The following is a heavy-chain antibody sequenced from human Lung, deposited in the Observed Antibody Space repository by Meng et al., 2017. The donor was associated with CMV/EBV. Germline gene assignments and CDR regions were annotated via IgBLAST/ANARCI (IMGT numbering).Heavy chain of an antibody. CDR1: GYIFSGYY. CDR2: INPNSGGT. J-gene: IGHJ6*02. D-gene: IGHD2-2*01. V-gene: IGHV1-2*02. CDR3: ARGLGDYCSTTSCSYGVEV. Sequence: ASXXVSXKASGYIFSGYYIHWVRQAPGQGLEWMGWINPNSGGTNYAQKFQGRVTMTRDTSISTAYMDLSRLKSDDTAVYYCARGLGDYCSTTSCSYGVEVGXQGTXVTVSS.